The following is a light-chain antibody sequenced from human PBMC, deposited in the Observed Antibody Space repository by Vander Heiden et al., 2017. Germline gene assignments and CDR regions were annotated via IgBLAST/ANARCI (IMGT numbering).Light chain of an antibody. V-gene: IGLV3-19*01. CDR1: SLRSYY. CDR3: NSRDSSGNHRG. J-gene: IGLJ3*02. Sequence: SSELTQDPAVSVALGQTVRITCQGDSLRSYYASWYQQKPGQAPVLVIYGKNNRPSGIPDRFSGSSSGNTASLTITGAQAEDEADYDCNSRDSSGNHRGCGGGTKLKVL. CDR2: GKN.